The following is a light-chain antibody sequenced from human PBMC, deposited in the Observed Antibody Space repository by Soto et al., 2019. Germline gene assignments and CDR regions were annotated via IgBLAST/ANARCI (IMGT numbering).Light chain of an antibody. Sequence: QSVLTQPPSASGTPGQRVTISCSGSSSNIGSNYVYWYQQLPGTAPKLLIYRNNQRPSGVPDRFSGSKSGTSASLAISGLRSEDEADYYCAAWDDSLEALVFGGGTKLTVL. CDR1: SSNIGSNY. CDR2: RNN. V-gene: IGLV1-47*01. CDR3: AAWDDSLEALV. J-gene: IGLJ2*01.